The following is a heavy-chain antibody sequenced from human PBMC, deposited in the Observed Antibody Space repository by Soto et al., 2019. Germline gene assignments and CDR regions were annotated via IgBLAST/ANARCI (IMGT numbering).Heavy chain of an antibody. CDR3: ARDERCSGGSCYLNWFDP. CDR2: IKQDGSEK. D-gene: IGHD2-15*01. J-gene: IGHJ5*02. Sequence: EVQLVESGGGLVQPGGSLRLSCAASGFTFSSYWMSWVRQAPGKGLEWVANIKQDGSEKYYVDSVKGRFTISRDNAKNSLYLQMTRLRAEDTAVYYGARDERCSGGSCYLNWFDPWGQGTLVTVSS. CDR1: GFTFSSYW. V-gene: IGHV3-7*05.